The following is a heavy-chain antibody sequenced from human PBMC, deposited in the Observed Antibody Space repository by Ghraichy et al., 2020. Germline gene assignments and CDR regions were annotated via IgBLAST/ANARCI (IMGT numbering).Heavy chain of an antibody. CDR1: GFSFSDYS. CDR3: ARLPLPRRAAVGDWYFDL. V-gene: IGHV3-48*01. J-gene: IGHJ2*01. CDR2: ITGSSITI. Sequence: GGSLRLSCEGSGFSFSDYSMIWVRLTPRKALEWVSYITGSSITIFYTDSVKGRFTISRDNAKNSLYMQVNSLRAEDTAVYYCARLPLPRRAAVGDWYFDLWGRGTRVTVSS. D-gene: IGHD6-13*01.